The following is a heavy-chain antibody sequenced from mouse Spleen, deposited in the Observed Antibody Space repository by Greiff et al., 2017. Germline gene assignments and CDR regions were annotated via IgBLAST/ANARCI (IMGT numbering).Heavy chain of an antibody. CDR2: IYPGSGNT. J-gene: IGHJ4*01. D-gene: IGHD2-5*01. V-gene: IGHV1-76*01. CDR1: GYTFTDYY. Sequence: VQRVESGAELVRPGASVKLSCKASGYTFTDYYLNWVKQRPGPGLEWIARIYPGSGNTYYNEKFKGKATLTAEKSSSTAYMQLSSLTSEDSAVYFCARDKAYYSNYERMDYWGQGTSVTGSS. CDR3: ARDKAYYSNYERMDY.